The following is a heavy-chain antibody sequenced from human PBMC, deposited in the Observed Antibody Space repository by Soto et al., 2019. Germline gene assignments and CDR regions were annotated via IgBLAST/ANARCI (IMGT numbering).Heavy chain of an antibody. CDR3: ARGWGYFDSSGFPNLYDMDV. D-gene: IGHD3-22*01. CDR2: IKEDGSEK. CDR1: GFTFSTYW. V-gene: IGHV3-7*01. J-gene: IGHJ6*02. Sequence: GGSLRLSCAASGFTFSTYWMSWVRQAPGKGLEWVANIKEDGSEKYYVDSVEGRFTISRDNAKNSLYLQMTSLRAEDTALYYCARGWGYFDSSGFPNLYDMDVWGQGPTGTVSS.